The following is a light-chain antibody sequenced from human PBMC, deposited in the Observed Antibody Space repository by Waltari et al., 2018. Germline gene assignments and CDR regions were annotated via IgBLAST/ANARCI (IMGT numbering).Light chain of an antibody. CDR1: NSNLGAGYD. Sequence: QSVLTQPPSVSGAPGQRVTISCTGSNSNLGAGYDVHWYQHLPGTAPRLLIDGNVNRPSGVPGRCSGSKSGTSASLAITGLQAEDEADYFCQSYDTSLSGSVFGAGTKVTV. V-gene: IGLV1-40*01. J-gene: IGLJ3*02. CDR2: GNV. CDR3: QSYDTSLSGSV.